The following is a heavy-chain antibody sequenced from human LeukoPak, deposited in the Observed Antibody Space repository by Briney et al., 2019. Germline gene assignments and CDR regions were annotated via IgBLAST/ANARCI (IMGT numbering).Heavy chain of an antibody. V-gene: IGHV3-23*01. CDR2: ISGSGGST. CDR3: XXXXXYYDSSGAYSDY. Sequence: GGSLRLSCAASGFTFSSYAMSWVRQAPGKGLEWVSAISGSGGSTYYADSVKGRFTISRDNSKNTLYLQMNSLRAEDTVVYYCXXXXXYYDSSGAYSDYWGQGTLVTVSP. CDR1: GFTFSSYA. J-gene: IGHJ4*02. D-gene: IGHD3-22*01.